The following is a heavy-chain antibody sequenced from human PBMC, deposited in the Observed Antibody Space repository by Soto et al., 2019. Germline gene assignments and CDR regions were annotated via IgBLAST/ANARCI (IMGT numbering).Heavy chain of an antibody. D-gene: IGHD5-12*01. V-gene: IGHV3-74*01. Sequence: VQLVESGGGLVQPGGSLRLSCAASEFTFSNYWMHWVRQAPGKGLVWVSRINGDGSTTNYADSVKGRFAISRDNAKSTLFLQMNGLGAEDTAVYYCARGGLRAYWFDPWGQGTLVTVSA. CDR1: EFTFSNYW. CDR3: ARGGLRAYWFDP. J-gene: IGHJ5*02. CDR2: INGDGSTT.